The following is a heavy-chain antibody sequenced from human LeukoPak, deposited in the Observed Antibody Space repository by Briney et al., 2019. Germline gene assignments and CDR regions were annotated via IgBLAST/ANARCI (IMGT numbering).Heavy chain of an antibody. D-gene: IGHD3-22*01. Sequence: GGSLRLSCAASGLTFNNYALTWIRQAPGKGLEWVSSISGRGGNTYYADSVKGRFTISRDDSKNTLFLQMNSLRAEDTAVYYCATGYSDSLRSPLDSWGQGTIVTVSS. CDR1: GLTFNNYA. J-gene: IGHJ5*01. CDR3: ATGYSDSLRSPLDS. V-gene: IGHV3-23*01. CDR2: ISGRGGNT.